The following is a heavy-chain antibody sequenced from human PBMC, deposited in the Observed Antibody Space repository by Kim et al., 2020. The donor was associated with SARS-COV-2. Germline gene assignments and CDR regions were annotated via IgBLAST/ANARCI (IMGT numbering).Heavy chain of an antibody. D-gene: IGHD2-21*01. V-gene: IGHV3-33*05. J-gene: IGHJ4*02. CDR2: ISHDGTDQ. CDR1: GFTFTRHG. Sequence: GGSLRLSCATSGFTFTRHGIHWVRQAPGRGLEWVAVISHDGTDQRYADSVKGRFTVSRDNSENTLLLEMNSLRVEDTGLYYCARDGYCGDDKCYSGLPDYWRQGTLVADAS. CDR3: ARDGYCGDDKCYSGLPDY.